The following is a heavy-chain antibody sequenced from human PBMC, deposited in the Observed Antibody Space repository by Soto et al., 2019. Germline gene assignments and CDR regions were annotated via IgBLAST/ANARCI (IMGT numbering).Heavy chain of an antibody. V-gene: IGHV4-34*01. J-gene: IGHJ3*02. D-gene: IGHD5-12*01. Sequence: QVQLQQWGAGLLKPSETLSLTCAVYGGSFSGYYWSWIRQPPGKGLEWIGEINHSGSTNYNPSLKSRVTISVDTSKNQFSLKLSSVTAADTAVYSCARAPPDSGYDWTAFDIWGQGTMVTVSS. CDR2: INHSGST. CDR3: ARAPPDSGYDWTAFDI. CDR1: GGSFSGYY.